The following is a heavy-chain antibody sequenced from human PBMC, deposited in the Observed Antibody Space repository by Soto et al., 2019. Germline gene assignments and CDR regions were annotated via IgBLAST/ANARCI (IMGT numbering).Heavy chain of an antibody. CDR2: ISGHNGKA. CDR1: GYTFKSYD. D-gene: IGHD5-12*01. J-gene: IGHJ6*02. Sequence: ASVKVSCKASGYTFKSYDVMWVRKAPGQGLEWMGWISGHNGKADYAENFQGRVIMTTDTSTATASMDLRGLRSDDTAVYYCARKGYIGNFAMDVWGQGTTGTVS. V-gene: IGHV1-18*04. CDR3: ARKGYIGNFAMDV.